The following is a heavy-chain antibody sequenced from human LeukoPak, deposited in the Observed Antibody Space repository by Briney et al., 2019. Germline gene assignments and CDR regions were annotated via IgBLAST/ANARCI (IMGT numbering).Heavy chain of an antibody. CDR3: ARERESNLTGYYPAYFDY. CDR1: GGSISSGDYY. Sequence: SETLSLTCTVSGGSISSGDYYWSWIRQPPGKGLEWIGYIYYSGSTYYNPSLKSRVTISVDTSKNQFSLKLSSVTAADTAVYYCARERESNLTGYYPAYFDYWGQRTLVTVSS. CDR2: IYYSGST. J-gene: IGHJ4*02. V-gene: IGHV4-30-4*01. D-gene: IGHD3-9*01.